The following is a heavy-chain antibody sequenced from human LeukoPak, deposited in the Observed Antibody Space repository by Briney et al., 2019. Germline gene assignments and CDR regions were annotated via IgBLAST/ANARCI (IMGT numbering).Heavy chain of an antibody. CDR2: IYYSGST. Sequence: SGPGLVKPSETLSLTCTVSGGSISSYYWSWIRQPPGKGLEWIGYIYYSGSTNYNPSLKSRVTISVDTSKNQFSLKLSSVTAADTAVYYCARTDLSGYNPYYYYYGMDVWGQGTTVTVSS. CDR3: ARTDLSGYNPYYYYYGMDV. V-gene: IGHV4-59*01. D-gene: IGHD3-3*01. CDR1: GGSISSYY. J-gene: IGHJ6*02.